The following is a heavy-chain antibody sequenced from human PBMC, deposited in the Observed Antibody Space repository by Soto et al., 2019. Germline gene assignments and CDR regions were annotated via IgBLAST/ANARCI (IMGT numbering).Heavy chain of an antibody. V-gene: IGHV4-34*01. Sequence: SETLSLTCAVYGGSFSGYYWSWIRQPPGKGLEWIGEINHSGSTNYNPSLKSRVTISVDTSKNQFSLKLSSVTAADTAVYYCARTTDVRRYYGSGSYYNAGAFDIWGQGTMVTVSS. CDR1: GGSFSGYY. CDR3: ARTTDVRRYYGSGSYYNAGAFDI. CDR2: INHSGST. D-gene: IGHD3-10*01. J-gene: IGHJ3*02.